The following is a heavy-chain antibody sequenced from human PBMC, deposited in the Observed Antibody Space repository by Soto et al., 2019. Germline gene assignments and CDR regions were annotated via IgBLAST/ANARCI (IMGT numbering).Heavy chain of an antibody. CDR3: TREDYYDSSGFDY. CDR1: GFAFVDYA. V-gene: IGHV3-49*03. Sequence: GSLRLSCTASGFAFVDYAIIFFRHSPLKGREWVVFIRSKAYGGTTEYAASVKGRFTISRDDSKSIAYLQMNSLKTEDTAVYYCTREDYYDSSGFDYWGQGTLVTVSS. CDR2: IRSKAYGGTT. J-gene: IGHJ4*02. D-gene: IGHD3-22*01.